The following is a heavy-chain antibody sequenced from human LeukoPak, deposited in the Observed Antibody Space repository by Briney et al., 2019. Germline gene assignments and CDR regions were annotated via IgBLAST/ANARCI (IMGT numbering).Heavy chain of an antibody. CDR3: ARIIRGYDNFDC. J-gene: IGHJ4*02. CDR1: GGSISSYY. D-gene: IGHD5-12*01. V-gene: IGHV4-59*08. CDR2: ISYSGSP. Sequence: TSETLSLTCTVSGGSISSYYWSWIRQPPGKGLEWIGYISYSGSPNYNPSLKSRVTISVETSKNQFSLKLTSVTAADTAVYYCARIIRGYDNFDCWGQGTLVTVSS.